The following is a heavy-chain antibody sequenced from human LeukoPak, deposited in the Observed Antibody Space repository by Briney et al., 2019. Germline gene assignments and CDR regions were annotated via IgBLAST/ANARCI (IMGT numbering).Heavy chain of an antibody. CDR2: TYPGDSDT. CDR3: ARHTSGSPWDAIDV. CDR1: GYSLTSHW. J-gene: IGHJ6*02. V-gene: IGHV5-51*01. D-gene: IGHD2-15*01. Sequence: GESLKISCKGSGYSLTSHWIAWVRQMPGKGLEWMGITYPGDSDTRYSPPFQGQVTISADKSINTAYLQWSSLKTSDTAMYYCARHTSGSPWDAIDVWGQGTKVTVSS.